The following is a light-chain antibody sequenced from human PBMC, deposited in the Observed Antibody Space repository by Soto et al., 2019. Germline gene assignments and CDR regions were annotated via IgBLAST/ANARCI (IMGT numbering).Light chain of an antibody. CDR2: EVT. V-gene: IGLV2-14*01. Sequence: QSALTQPASVSGSPGQSITISCTGTSSDIGGYNYVSWYQQNPGKAPKLIIYEVTNRPSGISYRFSGSKSGNTASLTISGLQAEDEADYYCSSYTSNSTRVFGGGTKLTVL. CDR3: SSYTSNSTRV. J-gene: IGLJ3*02. CDR1: SSDIGGYNY.